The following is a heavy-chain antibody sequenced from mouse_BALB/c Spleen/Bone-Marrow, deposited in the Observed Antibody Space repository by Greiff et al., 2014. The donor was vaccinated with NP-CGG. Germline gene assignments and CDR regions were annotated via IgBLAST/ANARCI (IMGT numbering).Heavy chain of an antibody. CDR1: GYTFTDYY. V-gene: IGHV1-77*01. J-gene: IGHJ3*01. CDR3: ARGGYYRYDGFAY. CDR2: IYPGNGNT. D-gene: IGHD2-14*01. Sequence: VQLQQSGAGLARPGASVKLSCKASGYTFTDYYINWVRRRTGQGLEWIGEIYPGNGNTYYNEKFKGKATLTADKSSSTAYMQLSSLTSEDSAVYFCARGGYYRYDGFAYWGQGTLVTVSA.